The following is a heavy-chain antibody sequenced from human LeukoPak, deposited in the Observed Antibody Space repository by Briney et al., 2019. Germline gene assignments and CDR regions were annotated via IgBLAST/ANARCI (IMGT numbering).Heavy chain of an antibody. V-gene: IGHV1-18*01. J-gene: IGHJ4*02. Sequence: AASVKVSCKASGYTFTSYGISWVRQAPGQGLEWMGWISAYNGNTNYAQKLQGRVTMTTDTSTSTAYMELRSLRSDDTAVYYCARMYYYDSSGSLPDYWGQGTLVTVSS. CDR1: GYTFTSYG. CDR3: ARMYYYDSSGSLPDY. CDR2: ISAYNGNT. D-gene: IGHD3-22*01.